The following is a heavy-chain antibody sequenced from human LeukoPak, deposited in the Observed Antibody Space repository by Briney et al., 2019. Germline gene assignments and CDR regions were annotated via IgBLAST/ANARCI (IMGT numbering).Heavy chain of an antibody. V-gene: IGHV3-23*01. CDR2: ISGSGGST. Sequence: GGSLRLSCAASGSTFSSYTMSWVRQAPGKGLEWVSAISGSGGSTYYADSVKGRFTISRDNSKNTLYLQMNSLRAEDTAVYYCAKVPLGDSYYFDYWGQGTLVTVSS. CDR3: AKVPLGDSYYFDY. CDR1: GSTFSSYT. J-gene: IGHJ4*02. D-gene: IGHD2-21*02.